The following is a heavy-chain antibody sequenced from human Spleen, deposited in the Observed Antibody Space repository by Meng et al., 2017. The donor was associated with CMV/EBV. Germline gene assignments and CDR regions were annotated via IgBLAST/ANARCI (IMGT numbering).Heavy chain of an antibody. CDR2: IYSGGSST. J-gene: IGHJ6*02. CDR3: AKDTRTGGVALRPTGYGMDV. CDR1: GFTFSSYS. Sequence: GSLKISCAASGFTFSSYSMSWVRQAPGKGLEWVSVIYSGGSSTSYADPVKGRFTISRDNSKNTLFLQMNSLRAGDTAVYYCAKDTRTGGVALRPTGYGMDVWGQGTTVTVSS. V-gene: IGHV3-23*03. D-gene: IGHD6-6*01.